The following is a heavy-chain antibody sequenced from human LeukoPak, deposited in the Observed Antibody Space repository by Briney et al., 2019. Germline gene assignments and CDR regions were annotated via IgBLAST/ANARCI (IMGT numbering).Heavy chain of an antibody. Sequence: GGSLRLSCAASGFTFSSYAMSWVRQAPGKGREWVSAISGSGGSTYYADAVKGRFTISRDNSKNTLYLQMNSLRAEDTAVYYCAKDQAVRRSSPFDYWGQGTLVTVSS. CDR1: GFTFSSYA. D-gene: IGHD3-10*01. CDR3: AKDQAVRRSSPFDY. J-gene: IGHJ4*02. V-gene: IGHV3-23*01. CDR2: ISGSGGST.